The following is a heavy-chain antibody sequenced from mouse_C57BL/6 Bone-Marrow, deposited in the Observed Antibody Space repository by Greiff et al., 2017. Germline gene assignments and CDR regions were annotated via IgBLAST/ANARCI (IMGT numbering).Heavy chain of an antibody. CDR2: IYPGDGDT. J-gene: IGHJ3*01. V-gene: IGHV1-82*01. Sequence: VQLQQSGPELVKPGASVKLSCKASGYAFSSSWMNWVKQRPGKGLEWIGRIYPGDGDTNYNGKFKGKATLTADKSSSTAYMQLSSLTSEDSAVYICERRAHGSSAFAYWGQGTLVTVSA. D-gene: IGHD1-1*01. CDR1: GYAFSSSW. CDR3: ERRAHGSSAFAY.